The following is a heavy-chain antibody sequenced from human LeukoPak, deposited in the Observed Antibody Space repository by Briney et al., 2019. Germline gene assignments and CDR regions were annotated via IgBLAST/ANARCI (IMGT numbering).Heavy chain of an antibody. CDR2: ISGSGGST. J-gene: IGHJ4*02. Sequence: GGSLRLSCAASGLTFSSYAMSWVRQAPGKGLEWVSAISGSGGSTYYADSVKGRFTISRDNSKNTLYLQMNSLRAEDTAVYYCASSHQRARYFDWLPPPYWGQGTLVTVSS. CDR3: ASSHQRARYFDWLPPPY. D-gene: IGHD3-9*01. CDR1: GLTFSSYA. V-gene: IGHV3-23*01.